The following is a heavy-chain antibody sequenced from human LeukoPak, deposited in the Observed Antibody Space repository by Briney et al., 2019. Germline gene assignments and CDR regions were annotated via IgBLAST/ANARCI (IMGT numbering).Heavy chain of an antibody. D-gene: IGHD1-26*01. CDR1: GFTFSSYW. CDR3: AKDRRATTDAFDI. J-gene: IGHJ3*02. V-gene: IGHV3-74*01. CDR2: INSDGSST. Sequence: GGSLRLSCAASGFTFSSYWMHWVRQAPGKGLVWVSRINSDGSSTSYADSVKGRFTISRDNSKNTLYLQMNSLRAEDTAVYYCAKDRRATTDAFDIWGQGTMVTVSS.